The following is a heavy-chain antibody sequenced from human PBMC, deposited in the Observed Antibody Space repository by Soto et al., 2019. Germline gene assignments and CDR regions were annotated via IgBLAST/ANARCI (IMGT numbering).Heavy chain of an antibody. CDR2: ISGSGGNT. V-gene: IGHV3-23*01. Sequence: QLGGSLRLSCAASGFTFTSYAMSWVRQAPGKGLEWVSAISGSGGNTYYADSVKGRFTISRDNSKNTLYLQMNSLRAEDTAVYFCAKDPSKEYYYYYYMDVWGKGTTVTVSS. CDR3: AKDPSKEYYYYYYMDV. J-gene: IGHJ6*03. CDR1: GFTFTSYA.